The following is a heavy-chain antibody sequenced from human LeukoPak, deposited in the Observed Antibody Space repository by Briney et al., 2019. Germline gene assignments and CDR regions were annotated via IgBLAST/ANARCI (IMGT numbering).Heavy chain of an antibody. J-gene: IGHJ4*02. V-gene: IGHV3-15*01. CDR2: IKSKTGGGTT. Sequence: GGSLRLSCAASGFTFSNAWMSWVRQAPGKGLEWVGRIKSKTGGGTTDYAAPVKGRFTISRDDSKNTLYLQMNSLKTEDTAVYYCTTEVPRIAVAGTSDYWGQGTLVTVSS. CDR3: TTEVPRIAVAGTSDY. D-gene: IGHD6-19*01. CDR1: GFTFSNAW.